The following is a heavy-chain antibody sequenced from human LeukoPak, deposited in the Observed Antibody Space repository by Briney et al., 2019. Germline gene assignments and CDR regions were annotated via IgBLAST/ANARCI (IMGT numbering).Heavy chain of an antibody. CDR3: ARLGYCSSTSCFPLNYYYYYYMDV. Sequence: PSETLSLTCAVYGGSFSGYYWSWIRQPPGKGLEWIGEINHSGSTNYNPSLKSRVTISVDTSKNQFSLKLSSVTAADTAVYYCARLGYCSSTSCFPLNYYYYYYMDVWGKGTTVTVSS. CDR2: INHSGST. V-gene: IGHV4-34*01. D-gene: IGHD2-2*01. J-gene: IGHJ6*03. CDR1: GGSFSGYY.